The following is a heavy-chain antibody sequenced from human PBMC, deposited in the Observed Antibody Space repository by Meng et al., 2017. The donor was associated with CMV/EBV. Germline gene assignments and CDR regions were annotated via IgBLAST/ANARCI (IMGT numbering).Heavy chain of an antibody. CDR1: GYTFTSYD. CDR2: MNPNSGNT. CDR3: ARILVEPAAIYYGLDV. J-gene: IGHJ6*02. Sequence: ASVKVSCKASGYTFTSYDINWVRQATGQGLEWMGWMNPNSGNTGYAQKFQGRVTITRNTSISTAYMELSSLRSEDTAVYYCARILVEPAAIYYGLDVWGQGTTVTVSS. V-gene: IGHV1-8*03. D-gene: IGHD2-2*01.